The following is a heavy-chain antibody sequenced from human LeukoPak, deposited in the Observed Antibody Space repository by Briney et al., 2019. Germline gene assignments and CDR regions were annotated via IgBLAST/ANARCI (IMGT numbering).Heavy chain of an antibody. Sequence: GESLKISCKGYGYSFSSYWIALVRQMPGQGLEWMGIVYPAYADVRYNPSFKGQVTISVDKSIKTSFLQFNSLKASDTAMYYCARPGQPDLGGHLPHWGQGTLVTVSS. CDR1: GYSFSSYW. CDR3: ARPGQPDLGGHLPH. V-gene: IGHV5-51*01. J-gene: IGHJ1*01. CDR2: VYPAYADV. D-gene: IGHD3-16*01.